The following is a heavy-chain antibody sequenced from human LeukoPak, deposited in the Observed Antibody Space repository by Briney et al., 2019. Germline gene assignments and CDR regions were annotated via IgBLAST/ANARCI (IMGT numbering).Heavy chain of an antibody. CDR3: ARDQKDYYDSSGYQYYFDY. V-gene: IGHV3-48*03. Sequence: PGGSLRLSCAASGFTFSNYKMNWVRQAPGKGLEWVSYISSSGSIIYYSDSVKGRFTISRDNAKNSLYLQMNSLRDEDTAVYYCARDQKDYYDSSGYQYYFDYWGQGTLVTVSS. CDR2: ISSSGSII. J-gene: IGHJ4*02. CDR1: GFTFSNYK. D-gene: IGHD3-22*01.